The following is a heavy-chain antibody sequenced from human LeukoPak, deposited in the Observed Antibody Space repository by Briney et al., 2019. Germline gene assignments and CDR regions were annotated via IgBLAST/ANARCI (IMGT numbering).Heavy chain of an antibody. CDR2: IYYSGST. CDR1: GGSISSSSYY. V-gene: IGHV4-39*01. D-gene: IGHD6-13*01. Sequence: SETLSLTCTVSGGSISSSSYYWGWIRQPPGKGLEWIRSIYYSGSTYYNPSLKSRVTISVDTSKNQFSLKLSSVTAADTAVYYCARHGSYSSSFGYFDYWGQGTLVTVSS. CDR3: ARHGSYSSSFGYFDY. J-gene: IGHJ4*02.